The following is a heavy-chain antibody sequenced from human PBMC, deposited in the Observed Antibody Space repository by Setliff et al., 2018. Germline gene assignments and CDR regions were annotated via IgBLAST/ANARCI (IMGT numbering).Heavy chain of an antibody. CDR2: INHSGST. CDR3: ARGRIQLWKYYFDY. D-gene: IGHD5-18*01. Sequence: SETLSLTCAVYGGSFSGYCWSWIRQPPGKGLEWIGEINHSGSTNYNPSLKSRVTISVDTSKNQFSLKLSSVTAADTAVYYCARGRIQLWKYYFDYWGQGTLVTVSS. CDR1: GGSFSGYC. J-gene: IGHJ4*02. V-gene: IGHV4-34*01.